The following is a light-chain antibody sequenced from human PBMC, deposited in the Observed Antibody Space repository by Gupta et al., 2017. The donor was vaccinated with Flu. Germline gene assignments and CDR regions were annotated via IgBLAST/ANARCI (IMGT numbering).Light chain of an antibody. CDR2: IYSDGRH. CDR1: SGHSSYA. J-gene: IGLJ2*01. CDR3: QTSGARVV. Sequence: SVKLTCTLSSGHSSYAIAWHQQQPKKGPRFLMKIYSDGRHTKGDAIPDRFSGSSSGAERYLTISSLQSEDEADYYCQTSGARVVFGGGTKLTVL. V-gene: IGLV4-69*01.